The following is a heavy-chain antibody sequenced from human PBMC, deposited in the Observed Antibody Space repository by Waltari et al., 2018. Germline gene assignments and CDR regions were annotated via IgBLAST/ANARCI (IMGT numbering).Heavy chain of an antibody. D-gene: IGHD3-10*01. Sequence: EVQLVESGGGLVQPGGSLRLSCAASGFTFSSYAMSWVRQAPGKGLEWVSAISGSGGSTYYAGSVKGRFTSSRDNAKNTLYLQMNSRRAEDTAVYYCAKTGHGYYGSGSSPDYWGQGTLVTVSS. CDR2: ISGSGGST. J-gene: IGHJ4*02. CDR1: GFTFSSYA. V-gene: IGHV3-23*04. CDR3: AKTGHGYYGSGSSPDY.